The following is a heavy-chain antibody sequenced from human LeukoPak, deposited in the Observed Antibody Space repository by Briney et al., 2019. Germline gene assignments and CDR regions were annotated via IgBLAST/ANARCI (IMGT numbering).Heavy chain of an antibody. CDR2: ISGSGGNT. CDR1: GFTFSSYA. V-gene: IGHV3-23*01. D-gene: IGHD3-9*01. Sequence: GGSLRLSCAASGFTFSSYAMNWVRQAPGKGLEWVSAISGSGGNTYYADSVKGRFTISRDNAKNSLYLQMNSLRAEDTAVYYCARGPEYFPFGYWGQGTLVTVSS. CDR3: ARGPEYFPFGY. J-gene: IGHJ4*02.